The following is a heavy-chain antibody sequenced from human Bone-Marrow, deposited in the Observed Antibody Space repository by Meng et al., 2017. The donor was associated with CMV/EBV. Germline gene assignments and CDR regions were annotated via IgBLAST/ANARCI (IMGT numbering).Heavy chain of an antibody. CDR3: ARATLTGYSYGYGY. D-gene: IGHD5-18*01. CDR2: ISSSGSTI. J-gene: IGHJ4*02. V-gene: IGHV3-48*04. Sequence: GESLKISCAASGFTFSTYGMSWVRQAPGKGLEWVSYISSSGSTIYYADSVKGRFTISRDNAKNSLYLQMNSLRAEDTAVYYCARATLTGYSYGYGYWGQGTLVTVSS. CDR1: GFTFSTYG.